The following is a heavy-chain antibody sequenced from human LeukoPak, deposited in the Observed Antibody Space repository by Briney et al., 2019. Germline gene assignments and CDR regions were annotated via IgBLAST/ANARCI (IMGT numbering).Heavy chain of an antibody. CDR1: GGSISSYY. V-gene: IGHV4-59*01. J-gene: IGHJ4*02. CDR3: ARGDVVVPAAYFDY. D-gene: IGHD2-2*01. Sequence: SETLSLTCTVSGGSISSYYWSWIRQPPGKGLEWIGYIYYSGSTNYNPSLKSQVTISVDTSKNQFSLKLSSVTAADTAVYYCARGDVVVPAAYFDYWGQGTLVTVSS. CDR2: IYYSGST.